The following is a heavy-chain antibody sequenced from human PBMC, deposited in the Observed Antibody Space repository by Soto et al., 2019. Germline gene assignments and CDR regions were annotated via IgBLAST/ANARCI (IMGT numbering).Heavy chain of an antibody. CDR1: GYSFTSYW. J-gene: IGHJ6*02. CDR2: IDPSDSYT. Sequence: PGESLKISCKGSGYSFTSYWISWVRQMPGKGLEWMGRIDPSDSYTNYSPSFQGHITISADKSISTAYLQWSSLKASDTAMYYCARVPAAMVGYYGMDVWGQGTTVTVSS. D-gene: IGHD2-2*01. CDR3: ARVPAAMVGYYGMDV. V-gene: IGHV5-10-1*01.